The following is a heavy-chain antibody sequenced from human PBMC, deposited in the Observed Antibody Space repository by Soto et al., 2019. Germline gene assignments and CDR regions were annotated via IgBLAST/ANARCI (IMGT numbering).Heavy chain of an antibody. V-gene: IGHV3-48*01. CDR2: ISSSSSTI. CDR1: GFTFSSYS. J-gene: IGHJ2*01. D-gene: IGHD6-19*01. CDR3: ARDPGIAVAGTGNWDFDL. Sequence: GGSLRLSCAASGFTFSSYSMNWVRQAPGKGLEWVSYISSSSSTIYYADYVKGRFTISRDNAKYSLYLQMNGLRAEDTAVYDGARDPGIAVAGTGNWDFDLWGRGTLVTVSS.